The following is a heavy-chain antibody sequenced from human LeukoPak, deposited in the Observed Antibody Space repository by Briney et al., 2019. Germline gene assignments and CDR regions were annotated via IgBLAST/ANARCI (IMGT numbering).Heavy chain of an antibody. D-gene: IGHD6-13*01. Sequence: ASVKVSCKSSGYTFTSYYMHWVRQAPGQGLEWMGWINPNSGGTNYAQKFQGRVTMTRDMSTSTVYMELSSLRSEDTAVYYCARALPRLAAVEEGDSWGQGTLVTVSS. J-gene: IGHJ4*02. CDR2: INPNSGGT. CDR3: ARALPRLAAVEEGDS. V-gene: IGHV1-2*02. CDR1: GYTFTSYY.